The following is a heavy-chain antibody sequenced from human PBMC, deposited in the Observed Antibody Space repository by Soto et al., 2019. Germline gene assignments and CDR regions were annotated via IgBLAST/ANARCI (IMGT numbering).Heavy chain of an antibody. CDR1: GFTFSSYA. CDR2: ISGSGDYT. CDR3: AKDPGYYDSSRPRPMDV. D-gene: IGHD3-22*01. V-gene: IGHV3-23*01. J-gene: IGHJ6*02. Sequence: GGSLRLSCAASGFTFSSYAMTWVRQAPGKGLEWVSSISGSGDYTYFADSVKGRFTISRDNSKNTLYLQMNSLRAEDTAVYYCAKDPGYYDSSRPRPMDVWGQGTTVTVYS.